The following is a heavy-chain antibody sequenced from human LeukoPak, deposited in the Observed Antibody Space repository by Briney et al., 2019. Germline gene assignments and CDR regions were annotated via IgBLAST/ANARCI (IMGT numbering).Heavy chain of an antibody. D-gene: IGHD3-10*02. CDR3: VRESVRDYYFDY. J-gene: IGHJ4*02. V-gene: IGHV3-49*04. Sequence: PGGSLRLSCTGSGFRFGGYALSWGRQAPGEGLEWVGFIRSKALYGTSEYAASVEGRFTISRDDSNSIAYLQMNSLKTEDTAVYFCVRESVRDYYFDYWGQGTLVTVSS. CDR2: IRSKALYGTS. CDR1: GFRFGGYA.